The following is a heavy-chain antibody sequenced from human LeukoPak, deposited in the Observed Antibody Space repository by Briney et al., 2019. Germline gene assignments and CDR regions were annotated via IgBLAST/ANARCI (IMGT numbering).Heavy chain of an antibody. CDR3: ARYRPTVVTDYYYYGMDV. Sequence: SVKVSCKASGYTFTSYGISWVRQAPGQGLEWMGGIIPIFGTANYAQKFQGRVTITADESTNTAYMELSSLRSEDTAVYYCARYRPTVVTDYYYYGMDVWGQGTTVTVSS. V-gene: IGHV1-69*13. CDR2: IIPIFGTA. J-gene: IGHJ6*02. D-gene: IGHD4-23*01. CDR1: GYTFTSYG.